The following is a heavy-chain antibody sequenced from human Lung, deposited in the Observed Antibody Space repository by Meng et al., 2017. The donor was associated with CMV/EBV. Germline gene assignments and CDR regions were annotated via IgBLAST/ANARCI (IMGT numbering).Heavy chain of an antibody. V-gene: IGHV4-34*01. J-gene: IGHJ5*01. CDR2: IDGTGRT. D-gene: IGHD4-11*01. CDR1: VGSFSGSY. Sequence: SQTLSLTCAVYVGSFSGSYWHWIRPRPGMGLEWIGEIDGTGRTKYSPSLNSRVTILLDTSKKQFSLELSSVTAADTAVYYGARLTVTVYVHWFDSWGQGTLVTVSS. CDR3: ARLTVTVYVHWFDS.